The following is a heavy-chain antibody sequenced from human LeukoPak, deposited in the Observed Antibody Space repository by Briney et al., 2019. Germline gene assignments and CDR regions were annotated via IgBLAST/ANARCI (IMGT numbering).Heavy chain of an antibody. J-gene: IGHJ5*02. CDR3: AHRRGRYCSGGSCSKYNWFDP. CDR1: GFSLSTSGVG. CDR2: IYWNDDK. Sequence: SGPTLVNPTQTLTLTCTFSGFSLSTSGVGVGWIRQPPGKALEWLALIYWNDDKRYSPSLKSRLTITKDTSKNQVVLTMTNMDPVDTATYYCAHRRGRYCSGGSCSKYNWFDPWGQGTLVTVSS. D-gene: IGHD2-15*01. V-gene: IGHV2-5*01.